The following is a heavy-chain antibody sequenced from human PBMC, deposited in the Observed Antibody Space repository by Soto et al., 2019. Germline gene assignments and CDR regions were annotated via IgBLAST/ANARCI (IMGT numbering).Heavy chain of an antibody. D-gene: IGHD4-4*01. CDR1: GFTFSNTW. Sequence: GSLRLSCVASGFTFSNTWMNWVRQAPGKGLEWVATIKSGRDGGTADYAASVKDRFSISRDDSENTASLQMNSLRIEDTAVYYCATHSYYAYAYWGQGALVTVSS. J-gene: IGHJ4*02. V-gene: IGHV3-15*07. CDR2: IKSGRDGGTA. CDR3: ATHSYYAYAY.